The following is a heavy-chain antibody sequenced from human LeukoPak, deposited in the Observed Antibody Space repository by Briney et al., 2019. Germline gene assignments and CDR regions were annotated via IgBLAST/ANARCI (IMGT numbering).Heavy chain of an antibody. Sequence: SETLSLTCTVSGYSISSGYYWGWIRQPPGKGLEWIGSIYHSGSTYYNPSLKSRVTISVDTSKNQFSLKLSSVTAADTAVYYCARVGRSGSYYIDYWGQGTLVTVSS. CDR3: ARVGRSGSYYIDY. V-gene: IGHV4-38-2*02. CDR1: GYSISSGYY. D-gene: IGHD3-10*01. CDR2: IYHSGST. J-gene: IGHJ4*02.